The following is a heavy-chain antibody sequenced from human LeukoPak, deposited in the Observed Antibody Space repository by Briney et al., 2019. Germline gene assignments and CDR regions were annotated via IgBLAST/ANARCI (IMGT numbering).Heavy chain of an antibody. CDR3: ARHRCSGGSCYPMNWFDP. Sequence: SETLSLTCTVSGGSISSGSYCWSWIRQPAGKGLEWIGHIYTSGNTNYNPSLKSRVTISVDTSKNQFSLKLSSVTAADTAVYYCARHRCSGGSCYPMNWFDPWGQGTLVTVSS. CDR2: IYTSGNT. J-gene: IGHJ5*02. CDR1: GGSISSGSYC. V-gene: IGHV4-61*09. D-gene: IGHD2-15*01.